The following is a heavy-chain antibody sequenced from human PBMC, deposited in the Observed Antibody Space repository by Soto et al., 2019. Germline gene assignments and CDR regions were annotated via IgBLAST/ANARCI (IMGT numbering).Heavy chain of an antibody. Sequence: QVQLVESGGGLVKPGGSLRLSCAASGFTFSDYYMSWIRQAPGNGLAWVSYISPSGGTIYYADSVKGRFTLSRDNAKNSLYLQMNSLRAEDTAVYHCVRVGYAYGNDPWGQGTLVAVSS. V-gene: IGHV3-11*01. CDR3: VRVGYAYGNDP. CDR1: GFTFSDYY. CDR2: ISPSGGTI. J-gene: IGHJ5*02. D-gene: IGHD3-10*01.